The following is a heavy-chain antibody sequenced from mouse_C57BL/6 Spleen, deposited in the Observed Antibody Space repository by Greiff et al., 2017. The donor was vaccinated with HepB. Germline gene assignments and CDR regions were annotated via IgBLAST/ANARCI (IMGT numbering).Heavy chain of an antibody. J-gene: IGHJ4*01. CDR2: IYPSDSET. CDR3: ARSLYYGSSYNYAMDY. Sequence: QVQLQQPGAELVRPGSSVKLSCKASGYTFTSYWMDWVKQRPGQGLEWIGNIYPSDSETHYNQKFKDKATLTVDKSSSTASMQLSSLTSEDSAVYYCARSLYYGSSYNYAMDYWGQGTSVTVSS. V-gene: IGHV1-61*01. D-gene: IGHD1-1*01. CDR1: GYTFTSYW.